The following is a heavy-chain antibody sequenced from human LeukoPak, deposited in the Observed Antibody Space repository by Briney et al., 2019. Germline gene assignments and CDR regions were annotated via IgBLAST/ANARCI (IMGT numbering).Heavy chain of an antibody. CDR1: GFTFYVSA. CDR3: AKKTPGNYPYDY. D-gene: IGHD3-22*01. Sequence: GGSLRLSCAASGFTFYVSAMNWVRQAPGKGLEWVSASGNAGDTYYADSVKGRFTISRDNSKKMLFLQMTCLRAEDTAVYYCAKKTPGNYPYDYWGQGALVTVSP. J-gene: IGHJ4*02. V-gene: IGHV3-23*01. CDR2: SGNAGDT.